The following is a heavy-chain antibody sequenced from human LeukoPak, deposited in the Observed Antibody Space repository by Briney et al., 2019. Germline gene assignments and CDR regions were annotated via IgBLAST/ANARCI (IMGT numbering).Heavy chain of an antibody. CDR2: IWYDGSNK. J-gene: IGHJ6*03. CDR1: GFTFSSYG. V-gene: IGHV3-33*08. CDR3: VRDYHYYIDV. Sequence: PGGSLRLSCAASGFTFSSYGMHWVRQAPGKGLEWVAVIWYDGSNKYYADSVKGRFTISRDNSKNTLYLQMNSLRAEDTAIYYCVRDYHYYIDVWGKGTTVIVSS.